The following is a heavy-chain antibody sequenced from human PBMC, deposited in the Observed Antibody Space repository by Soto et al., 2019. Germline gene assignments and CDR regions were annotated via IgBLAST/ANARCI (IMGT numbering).Heavy chain of an antibody. CDR2: VSAYNGNT. CDR1: GYTFNSYG. J-gene: IGHJ5*02. Sequence: ASVKVSCKASGYTFNSYGISWVRQAPGQGLEWMGWVSAYNGNTNYAQKVQGRVTMTTDTSTSTAYMELRSLRSDDTAVYYCARDLEYQPQYPWGQGTLVTVSS. D-gene: IGHD2-2*01. V-gene: IGHV1-18*04. CDR3: ARDLEYQPQYP.